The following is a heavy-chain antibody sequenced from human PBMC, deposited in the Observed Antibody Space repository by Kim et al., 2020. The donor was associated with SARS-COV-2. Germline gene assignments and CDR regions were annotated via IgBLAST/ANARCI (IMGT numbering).Heavy chain of an antibody. CDR3: AGGGIQLWFSY. D-gene: IGHD5-18*01. V-gene: IGHV1-46*01. CDR2: RT. Sequence: RTSYEEKYKGRVTMTRDTSTSTVYMGLSSLRSEDTAVYYCAGGGIQLWFSYWGQGTLVTVSS. J-gene: IGHJ4*02.